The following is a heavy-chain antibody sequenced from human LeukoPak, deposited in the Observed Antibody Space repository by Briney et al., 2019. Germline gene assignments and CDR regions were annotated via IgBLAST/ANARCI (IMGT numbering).Heavy chain of an antibody. V-gene: IGHV4-59*08. Sequence: SETLSLTCTVSGGSISSYYWSWIRQPPGKGLEWIGYIYYSGSTNYNPSLKSRVTISVDTSKNQFSLKLSSVTAADTAVYYRARHGPYSSSWYPHHYYYYGMDVWGQGTTVTVSS. D-gene: IGHD6-13*01. CDR3: ARHGPYSSSWYPHHYYYYGMDV. CDR2: IYYSGST. J-gene: IGHJ6*02. CDR1: GGSISSYY.